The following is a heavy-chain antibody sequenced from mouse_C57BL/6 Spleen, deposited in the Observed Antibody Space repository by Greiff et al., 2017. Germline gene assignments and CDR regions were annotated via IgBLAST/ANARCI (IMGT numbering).Heavy chain of an antibody. CDR2: INPNNGGT. CDR1: GYTFTDYY. Sequence: EVQLQQSGPELVKPGASVKISCKASGYTFTDYYMNWVKQSHGKSLEWIGDINPNNGGTSYNQKFKGKATLTVDKSSSTAYMELRSLTSEDSAVYYCARNLLTGTRYFDVWGTGTTVTVSS. J-gene: IGHJ1*03. V-gene: IGHV1-26*01. CDR3: ARNLLTGTRYFDV. D-gene: IGHD4-1*01.